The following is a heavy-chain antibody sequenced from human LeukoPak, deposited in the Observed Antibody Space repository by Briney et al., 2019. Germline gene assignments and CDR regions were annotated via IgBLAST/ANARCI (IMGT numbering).Heavy chain of an antibody. J-gene: IGHJ4*02. CDR3: ARSPGAATYKYLDY. Sequence: GGSLRLSCAASGFTFSSYGMHWVRQAPGKGLEWVAVISYDGSNKYYADSVKGRFTISRDNSKNTLYLQMNSLRAEDTAVYYCARSPGAATYKYLDYWGQGTLVTVSS. D-gene: IGHD2-15*01. CDR1: GFTFSSYG. CDR2: ISYDGSNK. V-gene: IGHV3-30*03.